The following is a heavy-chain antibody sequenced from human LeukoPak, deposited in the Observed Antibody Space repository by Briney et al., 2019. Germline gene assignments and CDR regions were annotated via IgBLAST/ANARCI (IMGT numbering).Heavy chain of an antibody. J-gene: IGHJ4*02. CDR3: ATLARHFDY. Sequence: QPGGSLRLSCAASGFTLSSYSMHWVRQAPGKGLEYVSAISSNGGSTYYANSVKGRFTISRDNSKNTLYLQMGSLRAEDMAVYYCATLARHFDYWGQGTLVTVSS. CDR1: GFTLSSYS. CDR2: ISSNGGST. V-gene: IGHV3-64*01.